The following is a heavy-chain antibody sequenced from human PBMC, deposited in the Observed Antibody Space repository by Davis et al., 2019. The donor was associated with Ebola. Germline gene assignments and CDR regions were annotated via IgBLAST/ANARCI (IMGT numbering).Heavy chain of an antibody. J-gene: IGHJ4*02. V-gene: IGHV3-53*01. CDR2: IYRGGST. D-gene: IGHD6-13*01. CDR1: GFTVSGNH. CDR3: TKGRGGSSWEVY. Sequence: GESLKISCTASGFTVSGNHMSWVRQAQGKGLEWDGVIYRGGSTYYAHSVKGRFTISRDNSKDTVQLQMNSLRAEDTAVYYCTKGRGGSSWEVYWGQGALVTVSS.